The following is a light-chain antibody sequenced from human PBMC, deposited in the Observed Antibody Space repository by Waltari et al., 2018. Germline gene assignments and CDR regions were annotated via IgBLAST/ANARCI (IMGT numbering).Light chain of an antibody. CDR1: QDISNY. CDR3: QQYDNLPLT. Sequence: DFQMTQYPSSLSASVVDRITITCQASQDISNYLNWYQQKPGKAPKLLIYDASNLETGVPSRFSGSGSGTDFTFTISSLQPEDIATYYCQQYDNLPLTFGPGTKVNIK. J-gene: IGKJ3*01. V-gene: IGKV1-33*01. CDR2: DAS.